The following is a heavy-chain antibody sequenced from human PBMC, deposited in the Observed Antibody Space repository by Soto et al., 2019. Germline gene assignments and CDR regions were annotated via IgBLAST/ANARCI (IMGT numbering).Heavy chain of an antibody. Sequence: QVQLQESGPGLVKPSQTLSLTCTVSGGSIRSGGYYWSWIRHHPGKGLEWIGYIYYSGSTYYNPSLKSRVTISVDTSKNQFSLKLSSVTVADTAVYYCARDPSGIAAEAWFDPWGQGTLVTVSS. CDR2: IYYSGST. D-gene: IGHD6-13*01. J-gene: IGHJ5*02. CDR1: GGSIRSGGYY. V-gene: IGHV4-31*03. CDR3: ARDPSGIAAEAWFDP.